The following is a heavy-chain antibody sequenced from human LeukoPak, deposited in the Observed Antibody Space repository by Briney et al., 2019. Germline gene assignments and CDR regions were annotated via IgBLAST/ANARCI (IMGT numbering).Heavy chain of an antibody. CDR2: IYYSGST. CDR1: GGSISSYY. CDR3: ARGRGNSWFRDY. D-gene: IGHD4-23*01. J-gene: IGHJ4*02. V-gene: IGHV4-59*01. Sequence: PSETLSLTCTVSGGSISSYYWNWMRQPPGKGPEWIGYIYYSGSTSYNPSLKSRVTISLDTSKNQFSLKLSSVTAADTAVYYCARGRGNSWFRDYWGQGALVSVSS.